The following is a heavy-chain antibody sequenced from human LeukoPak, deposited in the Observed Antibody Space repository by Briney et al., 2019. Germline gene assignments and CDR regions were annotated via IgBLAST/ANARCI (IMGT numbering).Heavy chain of an antibody. CDR2: IAYDGTNN. CDR3: AKDISGLFDY. J-gene: IGHJ4*02. Sequence: PWGFLRLYCSASGFTFSSYGRHWVGQAPGKGLEGEADIAYDGTNNYHADSVKGRITLSRDNSKNTLYLQMNSLTAEDTAVYYCAKDISGLFDYWGQGTLVTVSS. V-gene: IGHV3-30*18. CDR1: GFTFSSYG. D-gene: IGHD3/OR15-3a*01.